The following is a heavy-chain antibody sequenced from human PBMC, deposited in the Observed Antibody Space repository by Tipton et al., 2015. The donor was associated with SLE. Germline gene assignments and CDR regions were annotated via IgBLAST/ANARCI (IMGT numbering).Heavy chain of an antibody. CDR2: IRSKANSYAT. Sequence: SLRLSCAASGFTFSGSNMHWVRQASGKGLEWVGRIRSKANSYATAYAASVKGRFAISRDDSENTAYLQMTSLRPEDTAVYFCARDGYTHTWYYLDSWGQGTLVTVSS. CDR1: GFTFSGSN. D-gene: IGHD2-2*02. J-gene: IGHJ4*02. V-gene: IGHV3-73*01. CDR3: ARDGYTHTWYYLDS.